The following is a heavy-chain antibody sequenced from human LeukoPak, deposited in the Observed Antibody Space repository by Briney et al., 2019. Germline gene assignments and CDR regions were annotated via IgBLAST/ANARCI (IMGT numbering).Heavy chain of an antibody. CDR3: ASQAERDYYDSSGPR. CDR1: GGTFSSYA. Sequence: SVKVSCKASGGTFSSYAISWVRQAPGQGLEWMGRIIPTLGIANYAQKFQGRVTITADKSTSTAYMELSSLRSEDTAVYYCASQAERDYYDSSGPRWGQGTLVTVSS. CDR2: IIPTLGIA. V-gene: IGHV1-69*04. D-gene: IGHD3-22*01. J-gene: IGHJ4*02.